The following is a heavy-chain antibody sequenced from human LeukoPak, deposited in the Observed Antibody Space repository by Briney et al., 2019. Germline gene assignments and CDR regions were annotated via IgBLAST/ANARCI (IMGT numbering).Heavy chain of an antibody. Sequence: GGSLRLSCAASGFTFSSYAMSWVRQAPGKGLEWVSSISDSGTIAYSADSVKGRFTISRDNSKNTLYLQMNSLRVEDTAVYYCAKIGLVSENFDYWGQGTLVTVSS. CDR2: ISDSGTIA. J-gene: IGHJ4*02. CDR3: AKIGLVSENFDY. CDR1: GFTFSSYA. V-gene: IGHV3-23*01. D-gene: IGHD3/OR15-3a*01.